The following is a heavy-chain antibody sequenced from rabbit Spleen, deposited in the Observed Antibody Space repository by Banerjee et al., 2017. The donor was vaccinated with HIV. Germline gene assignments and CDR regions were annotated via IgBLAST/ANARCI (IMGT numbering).Heavy chain of an antibody. CDR3: ARHAGYAGYGYSTLDL. CDR1: GFDFSNYG. D-gene: IGHD8-1*01. Sequence: EQLVESGGGLVQPGGSLKLSCKASGFDFSNYGVSWVRQAPGKGLEWTGYIDPVFGNTYYASWVNGRFTISSDNAQNTVDLQMNSLTAADTATYFCARHAGYAGYGYSTLDLWGQGTLVTVS. CDR2: IDPVFGNT. J-gene: IGHJ3*01. V-gene: IGHV1S47*01.